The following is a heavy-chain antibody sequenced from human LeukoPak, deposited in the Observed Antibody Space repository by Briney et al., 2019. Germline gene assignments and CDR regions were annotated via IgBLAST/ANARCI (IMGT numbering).Heavy chain of an antibody. CDR1: GYTFTGYY. CDR2: INPNSGGT. D-gene: IGHD1-26*01. J-gene: IGHJ5*02. V-gene: IGHV1-2*02. CDR3: ARDGRGWELLQGWFDP. Sequence: PLASVKVSCEASGYTFTGYYMHWVRQAPGQGLEWMGWINPNSGGTNYAQKFQGRVTMTRDTSISTAYMELSRLRSDDTAVYYCARDGRGWELLQGWFDPWGQGTLVTVSS.